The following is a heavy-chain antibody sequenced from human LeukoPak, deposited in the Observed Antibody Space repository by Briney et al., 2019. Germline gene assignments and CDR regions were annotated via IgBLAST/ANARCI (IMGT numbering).Heavy chain of an antibody. CDR1: GYTFTSYD. D-gene: IGHD2-2*01. Sequence: GASVKVSCKASGYTFTSYDINWVRQATGQGIEWMGWMNPNSGNTGYAQKFQGRVTITRNTSISTAYMELSSLRSEDTAVYYCARGFYCSSTSCYYWFDPWGQGTLVTVSS. V-gene: IGHV1-8*03. CDR3: ARGFYCSSTSCYYWFDP. CDR2: MNPNSGNT. J-gene: IGHJ5*02.